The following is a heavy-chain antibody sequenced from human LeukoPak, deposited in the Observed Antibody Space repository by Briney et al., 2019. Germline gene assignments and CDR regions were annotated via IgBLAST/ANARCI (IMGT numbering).Heavy chain of an antibody. CDR1: GGSISSGGYS. CDR2: IYYSGST. D-gene: IGHD3-9*01. Sequence: PSQTLSLTCAVSGGSISSGGYSWSWIRQPPGKGLEWIGYIYYSGSTNYNPSLKSRVTISVDTSKNQFSLKLSSVTAADTAVYYCARSDYDVLTGPPDYWGQGTLVTVSS. V-gene: IGHV4-30-4*07. J-gene: IGHJ4*02. CDR3: ARSDYDVLTGPPDY.